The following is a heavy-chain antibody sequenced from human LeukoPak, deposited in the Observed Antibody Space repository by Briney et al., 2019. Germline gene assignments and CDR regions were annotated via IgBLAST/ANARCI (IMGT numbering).Heavy chain of an antibody. CDR2: INHSGST. D-gene: IGHD2-2*02. V-gene: IGHV4-34*01. Sequence: SETLSLTCTVYGGSFSGYYWSWIRQPPGKGLEWIGDINHSGSTNYNPSLKSRVTISVDTSKNQSSLTLSSVTAADTAVYYCARWGTVAAAIGLENYYFDYWGQGTLVTVSS. CDR3: ARWGTVAAAIGLENYYFDY. J-gene: IGHJ4*02. CDR1: GGSFSGYY.